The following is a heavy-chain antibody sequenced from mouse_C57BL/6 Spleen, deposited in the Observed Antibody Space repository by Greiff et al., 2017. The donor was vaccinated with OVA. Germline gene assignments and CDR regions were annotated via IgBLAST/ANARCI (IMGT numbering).Heavy chain of an antibody. V-gene: IGHV1-64*01. Sequence: VQLQQPGAELVKPGASVKLSCKASGYTFTSYWMHWVKQRPGQGLEWIGMIHPNSGSTNYNEKFKSKATLTVDKSSSTAYMQLSSLTSEDSAVYYCARSVTTVVAGDYWGQGTTLTVSS. D-gene: IGHD1-1*01. J-gene: IGHJ2*01. CDR2: IHPNSGST. CDR3: ARSVTTVVAGDY. CDR1: GYTFTSYW.